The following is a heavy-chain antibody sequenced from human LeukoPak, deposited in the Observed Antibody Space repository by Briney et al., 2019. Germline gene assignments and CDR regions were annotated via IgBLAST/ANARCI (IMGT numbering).Heavy chain of an antibody. CDR1: GYTFTSYG. CDR3: ARAYSYGSDYYYGMDV. Sequence: GASVKVSCTASGYTFTSYGISWVRQAPGQGLEWMGWISGYNGNTKYAHKVQGRVTMTTDTSTGTAYIELRSLRSDDTAVYYCARAYSYGSDYYYGMDVWGQGTTVTVSS. J-gene: IGHJ6*02. D-gene: IGHD5-18*01. CDR2: ISGYNGNT. V-gene: IGHV1-18*01.